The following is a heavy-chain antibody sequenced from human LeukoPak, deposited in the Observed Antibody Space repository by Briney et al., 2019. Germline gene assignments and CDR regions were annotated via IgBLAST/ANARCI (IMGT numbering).Heavy chain of an antibody. D-gene: IGHD1-1*01. CDR2: INPNSGGT. Sequence: GASPKVSCKASRYTFTVYYMHCGRQAPGQGLEWRGWINPNSGGTNYAQTFQARVTMSSNTSISTAYMELSRLRSDDTAVYYCASDFPWNDEGGWGWSDPWGQGTLVTVSS. CDR3: ASDFPWNDEGGWGWSDP. CDR1: RYTFTVYY. V-gene: IGHV1-2*02. J-gene: IGHJ5*02.